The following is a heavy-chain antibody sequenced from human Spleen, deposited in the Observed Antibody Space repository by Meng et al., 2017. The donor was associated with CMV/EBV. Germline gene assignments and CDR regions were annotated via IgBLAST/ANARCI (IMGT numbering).Heavy chain of an antibody. CDR1: GYTFTGYY. Sequence: ASVKVSCKASGYTFTGYYMHWVRQAPGHGLEWMGWINPNSGATNYAQKFQGRVTMTRDTSINTAHMELRTLRSDDTAVYYCARPYCSSTSCYDFFDYWGQGTLVTVSS. V-gene: IGHV1-2*02. D-gene: IGHD2-2*01. CDR2: INPNSGAT. CDR3: ARPYCSSTSCYDFFDY. J-gene: IGHJ4*02.